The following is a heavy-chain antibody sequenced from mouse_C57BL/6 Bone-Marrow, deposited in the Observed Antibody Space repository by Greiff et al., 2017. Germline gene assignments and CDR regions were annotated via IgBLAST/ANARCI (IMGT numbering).Heavy chain of an antibody. CDR1: GYTFTSYW. J-gene: IGHJ4*01. CDR2: IYPGSGST. D-gene: IGHD1-1*01. CDR3: ARLPITTVDYYAMDY. Sequence: QVQLQQPGAELVKPGASVKMSCKASGYTFTSYWITWVKQRPGQGLEWIGDIYPGSGSTNYNEKFKSKATLTVDTSSSTAYMQLSSLTSEDSAVYYCARLPITTVDYYAMDYWGQGTSVTVSS. V-gene: IGHV1-55*01.